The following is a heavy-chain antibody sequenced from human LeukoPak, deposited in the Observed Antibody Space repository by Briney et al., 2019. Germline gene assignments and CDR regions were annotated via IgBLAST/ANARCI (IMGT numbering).Heavy chain of an antibody. CDR3: AKDSDGSGSYSFDY. CDR2: ISGSGGST. D-gene: IGHD3-10*01. Sequence: PGGSLRLSCAASGFTFSSYAMSWVRQAPGKGLEWVSAISGSGGSTYYADSVKGRFTISRDNSKNTLYLQMNSLRAEDTAVYFCAKDSDGSGSYSFDYWGQGTLVTVSS. CDR1: GFTFSSYA. J-gene: IGHJ4*02. V-gene: IGHV3-23*01.